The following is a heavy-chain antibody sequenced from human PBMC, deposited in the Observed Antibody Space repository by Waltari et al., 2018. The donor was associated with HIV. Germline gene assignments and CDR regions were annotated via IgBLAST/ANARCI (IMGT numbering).Heavy chain of an antibody. CDR3: ARGFDGFNFLYYYSGMDV. D-gene: IGHD1-1*01. Sequence: QVQLQQGGASLLKPLETLSLTCAVVGGSLSGYHCPWIRQSPGKGLGWIGEVNESGTSNYNPAHKRRVTISVDTSKRQFFLHLRSVRAADTAIYYCARGFDGFNFLYYYSGMDVWGLGTTVTVSS. V-gene: IGHV4-34*02. CDR2: VNESGTS. J-gene: IGHJ6*02. CDR1: GGSLSGYH.